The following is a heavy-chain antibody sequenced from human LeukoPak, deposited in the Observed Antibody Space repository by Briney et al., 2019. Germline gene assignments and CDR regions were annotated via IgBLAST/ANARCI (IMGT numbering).Heavy chain of an antibody. CDR2: INHSGST. J-gene: IGHJ3*02. V-gene: IGHV4-34*01. D-gene: IGHD3-10*01. Sequence: PSETLSLTCAVYGGSLSGYYWSWIRQPPGKGLEWIGEINHSGSTNYNPSLKSRVTISVDTSKNQFSLKLSSVTAADTAVYYCARDISVRGEAFDIWGQGTMVTVSS. CDR1: GGSLSGYY. CDR3: ARDISVRGEAFDI.